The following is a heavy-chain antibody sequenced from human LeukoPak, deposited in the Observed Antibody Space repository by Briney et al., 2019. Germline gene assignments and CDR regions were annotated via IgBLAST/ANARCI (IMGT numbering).Heavy chain of an antibody. CDR3: AREGAAAGSGYYFDY. J-gene: IGHJ4*02. CDR2: ISSSSSNI. CDR1: GFTFSSYY. V-gene: IGHV3-21*01. D-gene: IGHD6-13*01. Sequence: GGSLRLPCAASGFTFSSYYMNWVRQAPGKGLEGVSSISSSSSNIYYADSVKGRFTISRDNAKNSLYLQMNSLRAEDTAVYYCAREGAAAGSGYYFDYWGQGTLVAVSS.